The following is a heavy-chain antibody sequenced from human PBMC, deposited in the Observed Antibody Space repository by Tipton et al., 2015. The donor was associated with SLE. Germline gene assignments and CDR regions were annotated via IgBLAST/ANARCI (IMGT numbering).Heavy chain of an antibody. D-gene: IGHD1-7*01. V-gene: IGHV4-59*12. CDR1: GGSFSGYY. J-gene: IGHJ4*02. CDR3: ARDKGGTGTSDFDY. Sequence: TLSLTCTVYGGSFSGYYWTWIRQPPGKGLEWIGYIYYSGRANYSPPLKSRVTISLDTSKNQFSLKLNPVTAADTAVYYCARDKGGTGTSDFDYWGQGTLVTVSS. CDR2: IYYSGRA.